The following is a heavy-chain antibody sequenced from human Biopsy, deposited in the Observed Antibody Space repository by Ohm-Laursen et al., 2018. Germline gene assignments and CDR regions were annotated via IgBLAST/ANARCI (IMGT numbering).Heavy chain of an antibody. Sequence: SDTRSLTCAVYGESFNGYYWSWIRQTPGKGLEWIGEINHSGRTNYNPSLKSRVTISVDTSKNQFPLKVRSVTAADTAVYYCVRGVDYYDPYHYYALDVWGQGTTVTVSS. V-gene: IGHV4-34*01. CDR1: GESFNGYY. CDR3: VRGVDYYDPYHYYALDV. D-gene: IGHD3-22*01. CDR2: INHSGRT. J-gene: IGHJ6*02.